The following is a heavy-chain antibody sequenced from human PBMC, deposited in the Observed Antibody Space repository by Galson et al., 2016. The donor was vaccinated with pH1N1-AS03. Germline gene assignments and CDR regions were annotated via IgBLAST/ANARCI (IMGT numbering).Heavy chain of an antibody. Sequence: SLRLSCAASGFIFTTYAMNWVRQAPGKGLEWVSLISYDGGKKSYAEYVKGRFTISRDNSNNTLYLQMNSLRAEDTAIYYCTRVIDIFDHLYHYAMDVWGQGTTVTVSS. CDR3: TRVIDIFDHLYHYAMDV. V-gene: IGHV3-30*07. CDR1: GFIFTTYA. J-gene: IGHJ6*02. D-gene: IGHD3-9*01. CDR2: ISYDGGKK.